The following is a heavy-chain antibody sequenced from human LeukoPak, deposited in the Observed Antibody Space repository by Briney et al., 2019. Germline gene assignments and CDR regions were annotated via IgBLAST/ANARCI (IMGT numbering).Heavy chain of an antibody. CDR3: ARCIAAAGTSCYYYYMDV. Sequence: ASVKVSCKASGGTFSSYAISWVRQAPGQGLEWMGGIIPIFGTANYAQKFQGRVTITADESTSTAYMELSSLRSEDTAVYYCARCIAAAGTSCYYYYMDVWGKGTTVTVSS. D-gene: IGHD6-13*01. J-gene: IGHJ6*03. CDR2: IIPIFGTA. CDR1: GGTFSSYA. V-gene: IGHV1-69*13.